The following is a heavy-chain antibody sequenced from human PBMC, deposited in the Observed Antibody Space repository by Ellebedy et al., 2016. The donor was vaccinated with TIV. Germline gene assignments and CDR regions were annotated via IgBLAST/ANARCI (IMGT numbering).Heavy chain of an antibody. CDR3: GRDGSSSTWYY. D-gene: IGHD2-2*01. CDR2: IYHSGST. Sequence: MPSETLSLTCTVSGYSISSGYYWGWIRQPPGKGLEWIGSIYHSGSTYYNPSLKSRVTISVDTSKNKFSLKLSSVTAADTAVYYCGRDGSSSTWYYWGQGTLVTVSS. CDR1: GYSISSGYY. V-gene: IGHV4-38-2*02. J-gene: IGHJ4*02.